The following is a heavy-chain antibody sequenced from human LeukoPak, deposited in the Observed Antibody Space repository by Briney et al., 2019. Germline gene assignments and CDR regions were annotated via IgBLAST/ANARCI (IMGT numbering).Heavy chain of an antibody. CDR3: ARGPIAAAGDLDY. CDR2: INHSGST. V-gene: IGHV4-34*01. J-gene: IGHJ4*02. CDR1: GGSFSVYY. Sequence: SETLSLTCAVYGGSFSVYYWSWIRQPPGKGLEWIGEINHSGSTNYNPSLKSRVTISVDTSKNQFSLKLSSVTAADAAVYYCARGPIAAAGDLDYWGQGTLVTVSS. D-gene: IGHD6-13*01.